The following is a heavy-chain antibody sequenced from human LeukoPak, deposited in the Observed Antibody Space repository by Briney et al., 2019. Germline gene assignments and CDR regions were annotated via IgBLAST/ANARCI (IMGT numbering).Heavy chain of an antibody. CDR1: GDTLTALS. CDR3: TTGKIYCSTTSCSDDY. D-gene: IGHD2-2*01. V-gene: IGHV1-24*01. CDR2: FHPEDGET. Sequence: GASVTVSCMVSGDTLTALSMHWVRQAPGKGLEWMGGFHPEDGETIYAQKFQGRVTMTEDTSTDTAYMELRSLRSDDTAVYYCTTGKIYCSTTSCSDDYWGQGTLVTVSS. J-gene: IGHJ4*02.